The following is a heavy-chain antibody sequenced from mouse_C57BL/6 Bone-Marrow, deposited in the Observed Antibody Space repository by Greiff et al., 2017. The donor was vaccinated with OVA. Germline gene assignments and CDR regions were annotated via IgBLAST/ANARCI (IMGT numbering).Heavy chain of an antibody. D-gene: IGHD1-1*01. CDR2: IDPNSGGT. CDR1: GYTFTSYW. Sequence: QVQLKQPGAELVKPGASVKLSCKASGYTFTSYWMHWVKQRPGRGLEWIGRIDPNSGGTKYNEKFKSKATLTVDKPSSTAYMQLSSLTSEDSAVYYCASPSYYGSSYSGYFDVWGTGTTVTVSS. V-gene: IGHV1-72*01. CDR3: ASPSYYGSSYSGYFDV. J-gene: IGHJ1*03.